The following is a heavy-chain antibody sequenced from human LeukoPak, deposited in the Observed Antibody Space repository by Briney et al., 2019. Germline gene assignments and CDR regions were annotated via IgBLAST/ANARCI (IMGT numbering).Heavy chain of an antibody. Sequence: GESLKISCKGSGYTFTSYWIGWVRQMPGKGLEWMGIIYPGDSDTRYSPSLQGQVTISADKSISTAYLQWSSLKASDTAMYYCARRQGCSSTSCPPDYWGQGTLVTVSS. D-gene: IGHD2-2*01. CDR1: GYTFTSYW. J-gene: IGHJ4*02. CDR3: ARRQGCSSTSCPPDY. V-gene: IGHV5-51*01. CDR2: IYPGDSDT.